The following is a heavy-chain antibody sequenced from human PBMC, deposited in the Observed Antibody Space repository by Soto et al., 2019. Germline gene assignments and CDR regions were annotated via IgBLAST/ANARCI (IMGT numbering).Heavy chain of an antibody. CDR3: ARSIAARLNWFDP. V-gene: IGHV3-7*02. CDR2: IKQDESHI. CDR1: GFTFSNYW. Sequence: PGGSLRLSCAASGFTFSNYWMSWVRQAPGKGLEWVANIKQDESHINYLDSVKGRFTISRDNAKNSLYLQMNSLRAEDTAVYYCARSIAARLNWFDPWGQGTLVTVSS. J-gene: IGHJ5*02. D-gene: IGHD6-6*01.